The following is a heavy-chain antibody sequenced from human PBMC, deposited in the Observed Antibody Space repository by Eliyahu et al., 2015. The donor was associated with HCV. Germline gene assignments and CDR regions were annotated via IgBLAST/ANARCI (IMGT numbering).Heavy chain of an antibody. Sequence: QVQLVQSEPGVKKPGXSVKVSCQVSGXTFGNXXLSWVREAPGQGLEWMGGIIPIFGSANYAQKFRDRLTITADKSTNTVYMDLASLTSEDTAVYYCAREPAITISGTVWYFDLWGRGTLVTVSS. CDR1: GXTFGNXX. CDR2: IIPIFGSA. J-gene: IGHJ2*01. V-gene: IGHV1-69*06. CDR3: AREPAITISGTVWYFDL. D-gene: IGHD1-1*01.